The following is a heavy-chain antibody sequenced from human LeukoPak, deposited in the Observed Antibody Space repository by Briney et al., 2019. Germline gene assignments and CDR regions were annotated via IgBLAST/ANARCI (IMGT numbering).Heavy chain of an antibody. Sequence: SETLSLTCTVSGDSISSSSYFWGWIRQPPGKGLEYIGSIYYSGTTYYNPSLRSRVTVSIDTSKNQFSLKVSSVTAADTAVYYCARGGGVAVADYFFDYWGQGTLVTVSS. CDR2: IYYSGTT. J-gene: IGHJ4*02. V-gene: IGHV4-39*01. CDR3: ARGGGVAVADYFFDY. CDR1: GDSISSSSYF. D-gene: IGHD6-19*01.